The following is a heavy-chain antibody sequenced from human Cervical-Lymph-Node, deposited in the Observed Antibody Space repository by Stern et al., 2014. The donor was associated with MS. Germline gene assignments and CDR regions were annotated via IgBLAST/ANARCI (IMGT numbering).Heavy chain of an antibody. V-gene: IGHV3-23*05. CDR1: GFAFSSHA. CDR2: IDISGATT. CDR3: ANEIRPNYY. D-gene: IGHD6-6*01. Sequence: EVQLVESGGDLVQPGGSLRLSCAVSGFAFSSHAMSWVRQAPGTGLEWVSSIDISGATTFYADAVSGRVTISRVNSKNTLYLQMNTLTAEDTAVYYCANEIRPNYYWGQGTLVTVSS. J-gene: IGHJ4*02.